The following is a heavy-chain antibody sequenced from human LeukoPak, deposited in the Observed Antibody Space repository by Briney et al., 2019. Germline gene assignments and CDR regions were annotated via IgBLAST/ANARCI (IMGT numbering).Heavy chain of an antibody. CDR2: IIPILGIA. CDR1: GGTFSSYA. CDR3: ARGMYDSSGYYALGY. V-gene: IGHV1-69*04. J-gene: IGHJ4*02. Sequence: GASVKVSCKASGGTFSSYAISWVRQAPGQGLAWMGRIIPILGIANYAQKFQGRVTITADKSTSTAYMELSSLRSEDTAVYYCARGMYDSSGYYALGYWGQGTLVTVSS. D-gene: IGHD3-22*01.